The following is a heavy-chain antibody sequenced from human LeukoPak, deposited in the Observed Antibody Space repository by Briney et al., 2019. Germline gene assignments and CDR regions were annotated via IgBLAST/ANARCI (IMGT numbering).Heavy chain of an antibody. CDR2: ISGDGGST. CDR3: ARDTLDTAMGSDY. J-gene: IGHJ4*02. V-gene: IGHV3-43*02. D-gene: IGHD5-18*01. Sequence: GGSLRLYCAASGFTFDDYAMHWVRQAPGKGLDWVSLISGDGGSTYYADSVKGRFTISRDNSKNSLYLQMNSLRTEDTALYYCARDTLDTAMGSDYWGQGTLVTVSS. CDR1: GFTFDDYA.